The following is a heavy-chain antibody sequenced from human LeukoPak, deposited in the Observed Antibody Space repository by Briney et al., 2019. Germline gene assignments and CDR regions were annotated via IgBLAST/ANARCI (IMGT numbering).Heavy chain of an antibody. J-gene: IGHJ4*02. CDR3: AKARSDISGYLGG. Sequence: PGGSLRLSCADSGFTFSSYAMSWVRQAPGKGLEWVSGISASGGSTYYTDSMKGRFTTSRDNSKKTLYLQMNSLRAEDTAVYYCAKARSDISGYLGGWGQGTLVTVSS. V-gene: IGHV3-23*01. CDR2: ISASGGST. D-gene: IGHD3-22*01. CDR1: GFTFSSYA.